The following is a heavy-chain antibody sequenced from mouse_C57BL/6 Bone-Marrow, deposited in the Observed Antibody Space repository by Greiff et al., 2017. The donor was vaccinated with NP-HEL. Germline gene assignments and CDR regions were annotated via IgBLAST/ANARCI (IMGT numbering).Heavy chain of an antibody. V-gene: IGHV1-50*01. CDR3: ARGIYYDYEDDY. Sequence: QVQLQQPGAELVKPGASVKLSCKASGYTFTSYWMQWVKQRPGQGLEWIGEIDPSDSYTNYNQKFKGKATLTVDTSSSTAYMQLSSLTSEDSAVYYCARGIYYDYEDDYWGQGTTLTVSS. D-gene: IGHD2-4*01. CDR1: GYTFTSYW. CDR2: IDPSDSYT. J-gene: IGHJ2*01.